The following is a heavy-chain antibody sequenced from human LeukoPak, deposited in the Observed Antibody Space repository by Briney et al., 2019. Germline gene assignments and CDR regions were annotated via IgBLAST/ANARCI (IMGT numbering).Heavy chain of an antibody. CDR2: ISSSGSTI. J-gene: IGHJ5*02. CDR3: ARYKHWGTVMFDP. Sequence: GGSLRLSCAASGFTFSDYYMSWIRQAPGKGLEWVSYISSSGSTIYYADSVKGLFTISRDSAKNSLYLQMNSLRAEDTAVYYCARYKHWGTVMFDPWGQGTLVTVSS. CDR1: GFTFSDYY. D-gene: IGHD3-16*01. V-gene: IGHV3-11*04.